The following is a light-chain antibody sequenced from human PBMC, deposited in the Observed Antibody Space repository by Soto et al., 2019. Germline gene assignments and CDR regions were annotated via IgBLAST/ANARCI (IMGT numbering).Light chain of an antibody. V-gene: IGLV3-21*02. CDR2: VDS. CDR1: NIESKS. Sequence: ELTQPPSVSVAPGQTARITCGGNNIESKSVHWYQQRPGQAPVLVIYVDSDRPSGIPDRFSASTSGNTAALTISRVEAGDEADYYCQVWDTISDHYVFGSGTKVTVL. CDR3: QVWDTISDHYV. J-gene: IGLJ1*01.